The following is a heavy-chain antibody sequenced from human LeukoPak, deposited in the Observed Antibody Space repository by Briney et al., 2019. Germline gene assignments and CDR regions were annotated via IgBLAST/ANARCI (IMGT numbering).Heavy chain of an antibody. CDR1: GFTFSTYS. D-gene: IGHD5-18*01. Sequence: PGGSLRLSCAASGFTFSTYSMNWVRQPPGKGLEWVSLISTGSSTIYYADSVKGRFTISRDNAKNSLYLQMNSLRDEDTAVYYCARVAEIQLWLRSAFDYWGQGTLVTVSS. CDR3: ARVAEIQLWLRSAFDY. V-gene: IGHV3-48*02. J-gene: IGHJ4*02. CDR2: ISTGSSTI.